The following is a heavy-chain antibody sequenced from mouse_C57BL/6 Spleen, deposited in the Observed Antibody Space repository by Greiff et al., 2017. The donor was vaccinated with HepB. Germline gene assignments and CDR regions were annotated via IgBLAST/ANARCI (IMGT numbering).Heavy chain of an antibody. CDR2: IDPSDSYT. CDR3: ARSDGSSYFDY. D-gene: IGHD1-1*01. J-gene: IGHJ2*01. Sequence: QVQLKQPGAELVRPGTSVKLSCKASGYTFTSYWMHWVKQRPGQGLEWIGVIDPSDSYTNYNQKFKGKATLTVDTSSSTAYMQLSSLTSEDSAVYYCARSDGSSYFDYWGQGTTLTVSS. V-gene: IGHV1-59*01. CDR1: GYTFTSYW.